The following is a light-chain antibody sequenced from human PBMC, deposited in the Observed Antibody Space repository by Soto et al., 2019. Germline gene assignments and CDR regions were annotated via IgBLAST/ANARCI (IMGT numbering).Light chain of an antibody. CDR3: TSYTRSRYV. Sequence: QSALTQPASVSGSPGPSITISCTGTNGDIDASNYVSWYQQLPGKAPKLMIYEVSNRPSGVSNRFSGSKSGNTASLTISGLQAEYEADYYCTSYTRSRYVFGTGTKVTVL. V-gene: IGLV2-14*01. CDR1: NGDIDASNY. CDR2: EVS. J-gene: IGLJ1*01.